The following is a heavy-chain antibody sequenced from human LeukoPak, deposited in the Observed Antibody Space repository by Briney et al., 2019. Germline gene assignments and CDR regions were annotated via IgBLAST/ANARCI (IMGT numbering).Heavy chain of an antibody. CDR3: VKAYTTSGTYSEP. CDR1: GFTFSTYA. V-gene: IGHV3-23*01. J-gene: IGHJ4*02. CDR2: IGSNGVDT. D-gene: IGHD1-1*01. Sequence: GGSLRLSCTASGFTFSTYAMGWARQAPGKGLEWVSGIGSNGVDTYYADSAKGRFTISRDNSKNTVYLQMNSLRAEDTALYYCVKAYTTSGTYSEPWGQGTLVTVSS.